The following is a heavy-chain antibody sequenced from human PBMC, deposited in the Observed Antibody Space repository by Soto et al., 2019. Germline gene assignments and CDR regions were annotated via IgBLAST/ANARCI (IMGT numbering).Heavy chain of an antibody. V-gene: IGHV3-23*01. CDR1: GFSFSSYA. CDR3: AESITIFGVVPTGFDY. CDR2: IGASGGST. J-gene: IGHJ4*02. Sequence: GGSLRLSCSSPGFSFSSYAMSWVRQAPGKGLEWVSGIGASGGSTYYTDSVKGRFTIARDSSKNTVYLQMNILRAEDTAVYYCAESITIFGVVPTGFDYWGQGTLVTVSS. D-gene: IGHD3-3*01.